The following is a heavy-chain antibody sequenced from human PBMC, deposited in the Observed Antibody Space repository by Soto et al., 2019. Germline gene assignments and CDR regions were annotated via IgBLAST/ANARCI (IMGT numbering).Heavy chain of an antibody. CDR1: GYTLTELS. V-gene: IGHV1-24*01. Sequence: ASVKVSCKVSGYTLTELSMHCVLQSRVKWLEWMGGFDPEDGETIYAQKFQGRVTMTEDTSTDTAYMELSSLRSEDTAVYYCATFLEWLRGSSYGLDYWGQGTLVTVSS. CDR2: FDPEDGET. J-gene: IGHJ4*02. D-gene: IGHD3-3*01. CDR3: ATFLEWLRGSSYGLDY.